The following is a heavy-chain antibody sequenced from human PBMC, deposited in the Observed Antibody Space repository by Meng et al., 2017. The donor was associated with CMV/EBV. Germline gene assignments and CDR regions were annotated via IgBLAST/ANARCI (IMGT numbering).Heavy chain of an antibody. CDR1: GGSFSGYY. D-gene: IGHD3-3*01. V-gene: IGHV4-34*01. CDR3: ARGSRRLPRFNWFDP. CDR2: INHSGST. J-gene: IGHJ5*02. Sequence: QVQLQQWGAGLLKPSETLPLTSAVYGGSFSGYYWGSIRQPPGKGLEWIGEINHSGSTNDNPSLKSRVTISVDTSKNQFSLKLSSVTAADTAVYYCARGSRRLPRFNWFDPWGQGTLVTVSS.